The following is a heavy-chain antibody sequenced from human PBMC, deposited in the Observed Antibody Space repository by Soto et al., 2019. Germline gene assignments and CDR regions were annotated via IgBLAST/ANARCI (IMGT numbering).Heavy chain of an antibody. J-gene: IGHJ5*02. V-gene: IGHV3-23*01. D-gene: IGHD3-3*01. CDR3: AKDAYYDFWSGYHPGGFDP. Sequence: EVQLLESGGGLVQPGGSLRLSCAASGFTFSSYAMSWVRQAPGKGLEWVSAISGSGGSTYYADSVKGRFTISRDNSKNTLYLQMNSLRAEDTAVYYCAKDAYYDFWSGYHPGGFDPWGQGTLVTVSS. CDR2: ISGSGGST. CDR1: GFTFSSYA.